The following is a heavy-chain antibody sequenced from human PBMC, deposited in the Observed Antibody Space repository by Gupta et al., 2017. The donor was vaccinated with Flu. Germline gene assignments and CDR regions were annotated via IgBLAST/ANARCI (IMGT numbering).Heavy chain of an antibody. D-gene: IGHD2-15*01. CDR1: GFTFTTYA. Sequence: EVQLLESGGGLEQPGGSLRLSCAASGFTFTTYAMTWVRQAPGKGLEWVSTIGASGASTYYADSVKGRFTISRDNSKNMVYLQMNSLRAEDTAVYYCAKDLRYCNGDSCYSDYYFDFWGRGTLVTVSS. V-gene: IGHV3-23*01. J-gene: IGHJ4*02. CDR2: IGASGAST. CDR3: AKDLRYCNGDSCYSDYYFDF.